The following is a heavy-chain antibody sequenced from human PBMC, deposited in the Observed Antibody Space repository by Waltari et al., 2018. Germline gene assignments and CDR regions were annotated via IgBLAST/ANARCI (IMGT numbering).Heavy chain of an antibody. J-gene: IGHJ4*02. V-gene: IGHV4-39*01. CDR3: ARRTLNYYDSSGYYNY. Sequence: QLQLQESGPGLVKPSETLSLTCTVSGGSISSSSYYWGWIRQPPGKGLEWIGSIYHSGSTYYNPSRKSRVTIAVDTSKNQFSLKLSSVTAADTAVYYCARRTLNYYDSSGYYNYWGQGTLVIVSS. D-gene: IGHD3-22*01. CDR1: GGSISSSSYY. CDR2: IYHSGST.